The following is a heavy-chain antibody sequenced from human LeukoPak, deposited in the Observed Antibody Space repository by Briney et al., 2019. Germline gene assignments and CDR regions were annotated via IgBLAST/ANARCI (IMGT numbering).Heavy chain of an antibody. CDR3: ARLWIQLSYFDY. V-gene: IGHV4-39*01. CDR1: GGSISSSGYY. Sequence: SETLSLTCTVSGGSISSSGYYWGWIRQPPGKGLEWIGSIYYSGSTYYNPSLKSRVTISVDTSKNQFSLKLSSVTAADTAVYYCARLWIQLSYFDYWGQGTLVTVSS. CDR2: IYYSGST. J-gene: IGHJ4*02. D-gene: IGHD5-18*01.